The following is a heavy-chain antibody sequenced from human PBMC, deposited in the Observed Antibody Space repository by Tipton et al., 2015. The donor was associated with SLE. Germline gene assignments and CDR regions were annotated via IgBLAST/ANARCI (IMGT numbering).Heavy chain of an antibody. CDR3: ARGRVDTALGYFDY. V-gene: IGHV3-30*04. D-gene: IGHD5-18*01. CDR1: GFTFSAHG. Sequence: SLRLSCAASGFTFSAHGLHWVRQAPGKGLEWVAVISEDGRNKYYVHSVKGRFTISRDNSKNTLYLQMNSLRAEDTAVYYCARGRVDTALGYFDYWGQGTLVTVSS. CDR2: ISEDGRNK. J-gene: IGHJ4*02.